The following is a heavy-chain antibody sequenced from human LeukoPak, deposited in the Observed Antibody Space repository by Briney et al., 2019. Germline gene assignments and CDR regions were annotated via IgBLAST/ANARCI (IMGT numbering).Heavy chain of an antibody. V-gene: IGHV4-39*01. CDR3: ARHAGYSGYDFVTYFDY. CDR2: IYYSGST. Sequence: SGTLSLTCTVSGGSISSSSYYWGWIRQPPGKGLEWIGSIYYSGSTYYNPSLKSRVTISVDTSKNQFSLKLSSVTAADTAVYYCARHAGYSGYDFVTYFDYWGQGTLVTVSS. CDR1: GGSISSSSYY. J-gene: IGHJ4*02. D-gene: IGHD5-12*01.